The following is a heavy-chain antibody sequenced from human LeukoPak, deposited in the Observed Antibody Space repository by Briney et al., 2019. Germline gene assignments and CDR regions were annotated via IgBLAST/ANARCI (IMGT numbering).Heavy chain of an antibody. V-gene: IGHV3-7*01. D-gene: IGHD6-19*01. CDR1: GFTFSSYW. CDR2: IKQDGSEK. Sequence: GGSLRLSCAASGFTFSSYWMSWVRQAPGKGLEWVANIKQDGSEKYYVDSVKGRFTISRDNAKNSLYLQMNSLRAEDTAVYYCARDRERGSGWFLDAFDIWGQGTMVTVSS. J-gene: IGHJ3*02. CDR3: ARDRERGSGWFLDAFDI.